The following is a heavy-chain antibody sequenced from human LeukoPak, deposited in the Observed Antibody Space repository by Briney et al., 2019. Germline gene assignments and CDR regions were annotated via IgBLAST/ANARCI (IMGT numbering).Heavy chain of an antibody. D-gene: IGHD3-10*02. CDR1: GFPFSSYE. V-gene: IGHV3-48*03. Sequence: PGGSLRLSCAASGFPFSSYEMNWVRQAPGKGLEWVSYISTSGSSIYYADSVKGRFTISRDNAKNSLYLRMSSLRAEDTAVYYCASIFWLYYYGRGGAFDIWGQGTMVTVSS. CDR3: ASIFWLYYYGRGGAFDI. CDR2: ISTSGSSI. J-gene: IGHJ3*02.